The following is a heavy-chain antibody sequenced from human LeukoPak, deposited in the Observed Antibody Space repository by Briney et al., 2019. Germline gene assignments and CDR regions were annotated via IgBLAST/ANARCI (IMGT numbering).Heavy chain of an antibody. V-gene: IGHV1-18*01. CDR2: ISDYNGKK. CDR3: ARDRSYDIGHVSYM. CDR1: GYTFTRHG. Sequence: GASVKVSCQGSGYTFTRHGISWVGQARGQGGEGMGWISDYNGKKRYVQKVRGRDTITTETTTNTNYMELRDLRSDDTAFYYCARDRSYDIGHVSYMGGQATMVTVS. J-gene: IGHJ3*01. D-gene: IGHD3-9*01.